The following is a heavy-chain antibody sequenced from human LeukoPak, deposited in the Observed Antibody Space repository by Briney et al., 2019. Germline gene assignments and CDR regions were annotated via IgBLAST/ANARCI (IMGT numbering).Heavy chain of an antibody. V-gene: IGHV3-11*04. Sequence: VGSLRLSCAASGFTFSDYYMSWIRQAPGKGLEWVSYISTGGSTIYCADSVRGRFTTSRDNTKNSLFLQMNSLRVEDTAIYYCARDVGTSSNWYDPWGQGTLVTVSS. D-gene: IGHD6-6*01. CDR3: ARDVGTSSNWYDP. CDR1: GFTFSDYY. J-gene: IGHJ5*02. CDR2: ISTGGSTI.